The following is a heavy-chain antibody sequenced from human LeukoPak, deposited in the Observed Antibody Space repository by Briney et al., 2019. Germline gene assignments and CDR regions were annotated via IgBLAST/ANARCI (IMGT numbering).Heavy chain of an antibody. V-gene: IGHV3-33*01. CDR3: ARDTGNHPNNWLDP. CDR2: IWYDGSNT. Sequence: GRSLRLSCEASGFSFSSHAIQWVRQAPGKGLEWVALIWYDGSNTYYADSVQGRFTISRDNSKNTLYLQMNSLRAEDTAIYYCARDTGNHPNNWLDPWGQGTLVTVSS. CDR1: GFSFSSHA. J-gene: IGHJ5*02. D-gene: IGHD1-14*01.